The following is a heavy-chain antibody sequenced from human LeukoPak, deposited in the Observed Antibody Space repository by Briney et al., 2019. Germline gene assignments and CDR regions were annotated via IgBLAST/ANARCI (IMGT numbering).Heavy chain of an antibody. CDR1: GFTFSSYS. Sequence: GGSLRPSCAASGFTFSSYSMNWVRQAPGKGLEWVSYISSSSSTIYYADSVKGRFTISRDNAKNSLYLQMNSLRAEDTAVYYCARVLRYFDWLSPPDCWGQGTLVTVSS. D-gene: IGHD3-9*01. V-gene: IGHV3-48*01. CDR3: ARVLRYFDWLSPPDC. CDR2: ISSSSSTI. J-gene: IGHJ4*02.